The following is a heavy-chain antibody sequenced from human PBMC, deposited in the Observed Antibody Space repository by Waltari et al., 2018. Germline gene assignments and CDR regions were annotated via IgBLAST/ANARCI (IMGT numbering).Heavy chain of an antibody. CDR1: GFTFSSDG. CDR3: ARRFDS. Sequence: EVKLLESGGGLVQPGGCLRLSCEAFGFTFSSDGMNWVRQAPGKGLEWISYISGSGTTIYYADSVKGRFTISRDDAENSLYLQMNSLRAEDTALYYCARRFDSWGQGTRVTVSS. CDR2: ISGSGTTI. V-gene: IGHV3-48*03. J-gene: IGHJ4*02.